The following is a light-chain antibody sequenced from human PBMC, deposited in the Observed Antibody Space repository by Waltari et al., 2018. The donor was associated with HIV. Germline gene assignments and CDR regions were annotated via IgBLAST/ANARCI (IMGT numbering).Light chain of an antibody. V-gene: IGKV3-20*01. CDR3: QQYGSPPQT. CDR1: QSVSRNS. CDR2: GAS. J-gene: IGKJ2*01. Sequence: VLTQSPDTLSLSPGEGAVLSCRASQSVSRNSVAWYQQKPGQAPRLLISGASTRAAGIPDRFSGSGSGTDFTLVISGLEPEDFAAYYCQQYGSPPQTFGQGTKLEIK.